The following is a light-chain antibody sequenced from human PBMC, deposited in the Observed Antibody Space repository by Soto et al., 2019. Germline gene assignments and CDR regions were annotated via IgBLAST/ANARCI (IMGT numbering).Light chain of an antibody. CDR3: QQRANWPRT. V-gene: IGKV3-11*01. CDR1: QSVRSN. Sequence: EKVMTQTPATLSVSPGERATLSCGASQSVRSNVAWYQQKPAQAPRLLIYDASSRATGVPARFSGSGSGTDFTLTIGSLEPEDFAVYYCQQRANWPRTFGQGTKVDIK. CDR2: DAS. J-gene: IGKJ1*01.